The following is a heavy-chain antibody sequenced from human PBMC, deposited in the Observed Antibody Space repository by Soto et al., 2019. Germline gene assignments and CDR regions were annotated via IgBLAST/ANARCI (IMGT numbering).Heavy chain of an antibody. D-gene: IGHD6-6*01. CDR2: IGTAGDI. V-gene: IGHV3-13*01. CDR1: GFTFSNYD. Sequence: PGGSLRLSCAASGFTFSNYDMHCVRQVTGKGLEWVSTIGTAGDIYYPGSVKGRFTISRENAKNSLYLQMNSLRAEDTAVYYCARGRLISLYYFDYWGQGTLVTVSS. J-gene: IGHJ4*02. CDR3: ARGRLISLYYFDY.